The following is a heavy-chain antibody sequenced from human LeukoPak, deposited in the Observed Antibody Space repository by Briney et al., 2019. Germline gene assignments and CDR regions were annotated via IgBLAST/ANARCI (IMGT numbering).Heavy chain of an antibody. CDR2: ISGSGGST. D-gene: IGHD3-9*01. Sequence: GGSLRLSCAASGFTFSSYGMSWVRQAPGKGLEWVSAISGSGGSTYYADSVKGRFTISRDNSKNTLYLQMNSLRAEDTAVYYCAKPPSRPNYDILTGYSSWGQGTLVTVSS. J-gene: IGHJ4*02. CDR1: GFTFSSYG. CDR3: AKPPSRPNYDILTGYSS. V-gene: IGHV3-23*01.